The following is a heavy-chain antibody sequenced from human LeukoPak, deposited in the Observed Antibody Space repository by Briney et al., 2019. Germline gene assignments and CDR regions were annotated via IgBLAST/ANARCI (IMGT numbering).Heavy chain of an antibody. J-gene: IGHJ4*02. CDR3: ATPVIGSNDY. D-gene: IGHD2-2*03. V-gene: IGHV5-51*01. CDR1: GYSFSNYW. Sequence: GESLKISCKVSGYSFSNYWIGWVRQMPGKGLEWMAIIYPADSDVRYGPSFEGHVTIPADNSINTAYLQWSSLKASDTAMYYCATPVIGSNDYWGQGTLVIVSS. CDR2: IYPADSDV.